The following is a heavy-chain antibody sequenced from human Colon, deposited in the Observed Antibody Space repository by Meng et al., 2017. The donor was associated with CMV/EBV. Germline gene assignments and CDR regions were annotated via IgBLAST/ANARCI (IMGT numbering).Heavy chain of an antibody. CDR3: ARDSGYDAPFDN. J-gene: IGHJ4*02. CDR1: CGSLCSGAFS. Sequence: CTVFCGSLCSGAFSWNWLRQHPGPGLEWIGYIYYSATTYYTPSLKSRAVISLDKAKNLFSLKLTSVTAADTAVYFCARDSGYDAPFDNWGQGTLVTVSS. CDR2: IYYSATT. V-gene: IGHV4-31*03. D-gene: IGHD3-10*01.